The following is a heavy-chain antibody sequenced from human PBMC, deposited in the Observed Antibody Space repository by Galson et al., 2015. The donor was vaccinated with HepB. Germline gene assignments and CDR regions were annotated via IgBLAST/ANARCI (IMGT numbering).Heavy chain of an antibody. CDR3: ARVSWDGDSFQDWYFDL. V-gene: IGHV3-7*03. CDR1: GFTFSSYW. Sequence: SLRLSCAASGFTFSSYWMSWVRQAPGKGLEWVANIKQDGSEKYYVDSVKGRFTISRDNAKNSLYLQMNSLRAEDTAVYYCARVSWDGDSFQDWYFDLWGRGTLVTVSS. D-gene: IGHD4-17*01. J-gene: IGHJ2*01. CDR2: IKQDGSEK.